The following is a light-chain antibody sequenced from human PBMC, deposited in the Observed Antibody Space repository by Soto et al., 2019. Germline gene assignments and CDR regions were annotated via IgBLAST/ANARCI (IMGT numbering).Light chain of an antibody. V-gene: IGLV1-44*01. Sequence: QSVLTQPPSASGTPGQRITISCSGSSSNIGDNPVNWYQQLPGAAPRLIIYEVVQRPSGVPDRFSGSKSGNTASLTVSGLQAADEADYFCKSYAGSNTYVFGSGTKVTVL. CDR3: KSYAGSNTYV. CDR1: SSNIGDNP. CDR2: EVV. J-gene: IGLJ1*01.